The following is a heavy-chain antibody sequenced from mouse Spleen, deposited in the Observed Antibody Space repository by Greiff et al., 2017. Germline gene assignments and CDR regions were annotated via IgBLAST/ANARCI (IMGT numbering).Heavy chain of an antibody. D-gene: IGHD2-2*01. Sequence: EVQLVESVAELVRPGASVKLSCTASGFNIKNTYMHWVKQRPEQGLEWIGRIDPANGNTKYAPKFQGKATITADTSSNTAYLQLSSLTSEDTAIYYCARPIYYGYDVGFAYWGQGTLVTVSA. V-gene: IGHV14-3*01. J-gene: IGHJ3*01. CDR1: GFNIKNTY. CDR2: IDPANGNT. CDR3: ARPIYYGYDVGFAY.